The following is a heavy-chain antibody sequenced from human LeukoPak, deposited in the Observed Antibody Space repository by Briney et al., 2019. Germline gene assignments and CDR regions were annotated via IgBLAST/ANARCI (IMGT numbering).Heavy chain of an antibody. CDR3: ARDSLIFCGGDCRTRYYYYYMDV. Sequence: EASVKVSCKASGYTFTSYYMHWVRQAPGQGLEWMGIINPSGGSTSYAQKFQGRVTMTRDMSTSTVYMELSSLRSDDTGVYYCARDSLIFCGGDCRTRYYYYYMDVWGKGTTVTISS. CDR2: INPSGGST. V-gene: IGHV1-46*01. D-gene: IGHD2-21*02. J-gene: IGHJ6*03. CDR1: GYTFTSYY.